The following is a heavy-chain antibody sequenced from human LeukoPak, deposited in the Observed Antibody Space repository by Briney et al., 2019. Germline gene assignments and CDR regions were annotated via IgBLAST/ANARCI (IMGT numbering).Heavy chain of an antibody. CDR3: ARVTSGITGGTYYYYYMDV. CDR1: GFTFSSYS. Sequence: GGSLRLSCAASGFTFSSYSMSWVRHAPGKGLEWVSSISSSKTYIYYTDSVKGRFTISRDNVKNSLYLQMNSLRAEDTAVYYCARVTSGITGGTYYYYYMDVWGKGTTVTVSS. J-gene: IGHJ6*03. V-gene: IGHV3-21*01. CDR2: ISSSKTYI. D-gene: IGHD6-13*01.